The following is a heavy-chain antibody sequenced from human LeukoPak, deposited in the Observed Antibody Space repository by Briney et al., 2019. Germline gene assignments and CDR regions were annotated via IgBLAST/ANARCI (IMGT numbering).Heavy chain of an antibody. Sequence: SETLSLTCTVSGGSISSYYWSWIRQPPGKGLEWIGYIYYSGSTNYNPSLKSRVTISVDTSKNQFSLKLSSVTAADTAVYYCARDYQDYYYMDVWAKGPRSPSP. V-gene: IGHV4-59*01. CDR2: IYYSGST. CDR1: GGSISSYY. CDR3: ARDYQDYYYMDV. D-gene: IGHD3-16*02. J-gene: IGHJ6*03.